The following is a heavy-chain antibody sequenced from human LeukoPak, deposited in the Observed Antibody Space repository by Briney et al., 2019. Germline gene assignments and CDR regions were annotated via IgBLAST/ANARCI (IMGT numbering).Heavy chain of an antibody. J-gene: IGHJ4*02. CDR1: GFAFSSYW. V-gene: IGHV3-7*01. CDR3: ANYCSGGSCYLSRFDY. CDR2: IKQDGSEE. Sequence: SGGSLRLSCAASGFAFSSYWMDWVRQAPGKGLEWVANIKQDGSEENYVDSVKGRFTISRDNAKNSLYLQMHSLRGEDTAVYYCANYCSGGSCYLSRFDYWGQGTLVTVSS. D-gene: IGHD2-15*01.